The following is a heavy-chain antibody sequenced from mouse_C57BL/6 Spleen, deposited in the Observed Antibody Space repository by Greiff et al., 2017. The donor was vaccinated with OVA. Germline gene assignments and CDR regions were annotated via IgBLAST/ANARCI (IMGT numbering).Heavy chain of an antibody. Sequence: EVKLVESGGGLVQPKGSLKLSCAASGFSFNTYAMNWVRQAPGKGLEWVARIRSKSNNYATYYADSVKDRFTISRDDSESMLYLQMNNLKTEDTAMYYCVRHGRQGGFDYWGQGTTLTVSS. V-gene: IGHV10-1*01. J-gene: IGHJ2*01. D-gene: IGHD3-2*01. CDR2: IRSKSNNYAT. CDR3: VRHGRQGGFDY. CDR1: GFSFNTYA.